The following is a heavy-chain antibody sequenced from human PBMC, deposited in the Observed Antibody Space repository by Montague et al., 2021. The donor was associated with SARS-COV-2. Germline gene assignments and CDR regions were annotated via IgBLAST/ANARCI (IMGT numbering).Heavy chain of an antibody. CDR2: IYYTGST. J-gene: IGHJ5*02. CDR3: AKAQSDCVSAYCVNWFEL. V-gene: IGHV4-59*01. Sequence: SETLSLTCTVSGGSISSYYWSWIRQPPGKGLEWIGYIYYTGSTNSNPSLKSRVTMSLERPTNRFSLRLNPVTAADAAMYYCAKAQSDCVSAYCVNWFELWGQGTLVTVSS. CDR1: GGSISSYY. D-gene: IGHD2-21*02.